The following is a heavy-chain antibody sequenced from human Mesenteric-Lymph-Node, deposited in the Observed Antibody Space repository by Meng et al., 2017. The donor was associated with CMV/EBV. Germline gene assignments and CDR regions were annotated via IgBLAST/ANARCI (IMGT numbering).Heavy chain of an antibody. CDR1: EFTFSRYT. D-gene: IGHD3/OR15-3a*01. V-gene: IGHV3-23*01. Sequence: GGSLRLSCAASEFTFSRYTMSWVRQAPGKGLEWVSAISGSGDNTYYADSVKGRVTITRDNSKNTLYMQMNSVRAEDTAVYYCAKEIGRGLITYYYYYAMDVWGQGTTVTVSS. J-gene: IGHJ6*02. CDR2: ISGSGDNT. CDR3: AKEIGRGLITYYYYYAMDV.